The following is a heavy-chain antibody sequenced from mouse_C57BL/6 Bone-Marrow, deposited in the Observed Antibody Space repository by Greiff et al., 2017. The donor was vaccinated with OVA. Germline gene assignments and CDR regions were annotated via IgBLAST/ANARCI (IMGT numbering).Heavy chain of an antibody. CDR1: GYTFTDYE. CDR2: IDPETGGT. CDR3: TRERGDY. Sequence: VQVVESGAELVRPGASVTLSCKASGYTFTDYEMHWVKQTPVHGLEWIGAIDPETGGTAYNQKFKGKAILTADKSSSTAYMELRSLTSEDSAVYYCTRERGDYWGQGTSVTVSS. J-gene: IGHJ4*01. V-gene: IGHV1-15*01.